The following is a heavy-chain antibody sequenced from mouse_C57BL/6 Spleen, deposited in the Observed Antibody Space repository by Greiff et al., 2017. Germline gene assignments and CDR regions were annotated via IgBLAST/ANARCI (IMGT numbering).Heavy chain of an antibody. CDR1: GYTFTSHW. V-gene: IGHV1-69*01. CDR2: IDPSDSYT. CDR3: ARRGYYYGSSSLDY. Sequence: QVQLQQSGAELVMPGASVKLSCKASGYTFTSHWMHWVKQRPGQGLEWIGEIDPSDSYTNYNQKFKGKSTLPVAKSSSTAYMQLSSLTSEDSAVYYCARRGYYYGSSSLDYWGQGTTLTVSS. D-gene: IGHD1-1*01. J-gene: IGHJ2*01.